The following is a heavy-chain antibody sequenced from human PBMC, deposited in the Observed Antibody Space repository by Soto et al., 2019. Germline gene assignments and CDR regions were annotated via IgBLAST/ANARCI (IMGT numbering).Heavy chain of an antibody. Sequence: GASGKVSCKASGFTFTSSAMQWVRQARGQRLEWIGWIVVGSGNTNYAQKLQGRVTMTTDTSTSTAYMELRSLRSDDTAVYYCARDQFGNWFDPWGQGTLVTVSS. J-gene: IGHJ5*02. CDR3: ARDQFGNWFDP. V-gene: IGHV1-58*02. CDR1: GFTFTSSA. CDR2: IVVGSGNT. D-gene: IGHD3-3*01.